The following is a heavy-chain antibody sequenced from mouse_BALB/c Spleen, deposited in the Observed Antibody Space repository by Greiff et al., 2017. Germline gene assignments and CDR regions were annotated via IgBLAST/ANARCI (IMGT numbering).Heavy chain of an antibody. V-gene: IGHV1-80*01. D-gene: IGHD2-14*01. CDR2: IYPGDGDT. CDR1: GYAFSSYW. J-gene: IGHJ4*01. CDR3: ARWRYGPGAMDY. Sequence: QVQLKESGAELVRPGSSVKISCKASGYAFSSYWMNWVKQRPGQGLEWIGQIYPGDGDTNYNGKFKGKATLTADKSSSTAYMQLSSLTSEDSAVYFCARWRYGPGAMDYWGQGTSVTVSS.